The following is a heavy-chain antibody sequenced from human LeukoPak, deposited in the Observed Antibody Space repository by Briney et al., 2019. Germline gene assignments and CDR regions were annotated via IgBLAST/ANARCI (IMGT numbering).Heavy chain of an antibody. CDR3: AREFDSKSYLSFDP. V-gene: IGHV4-39*07. CDR1: GGSISSSSYY. J-gene: IGHJ5*02. CDR2: IYYSGST. D-gene: IGHD1-26*01. Sequence: SETLSLTCTVSGGSISSSSYYWGWIRQPPGKGLEWIGSIYYSGSTYYNPSLKSRVTISVDTSKNQFSLKLSSVTAADTAVYYCAREFDSKSYLSFDPWGQGTLVTVSS.